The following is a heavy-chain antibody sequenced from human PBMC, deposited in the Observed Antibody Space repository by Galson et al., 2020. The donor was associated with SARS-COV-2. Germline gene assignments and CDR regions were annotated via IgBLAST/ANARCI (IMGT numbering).Heavy chain of an antibody. CDR3: ARDYYGSGSYSYFDY. V-gene: IGHV3-33*01. CDR2: IWYYGSNK. J-gene: IGHJ4*02. D-gene: IGHD3-10*01. Sequence: GGSLRLSCAASGFTFSSYGMHWVRQAPGKGLEWVAVIWYYGSNKYYADSVKGRFTISRDNSKNTLYLQMNSLRAEDTAVYYCARDYYGSGSYSYFDYWGQGTVVTVSS. CDR1: GFTFSSYG.